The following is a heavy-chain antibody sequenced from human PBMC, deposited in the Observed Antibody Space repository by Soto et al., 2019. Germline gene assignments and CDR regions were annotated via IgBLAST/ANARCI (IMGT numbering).Heavy chain of an antibody. CDR3: AKDRRADWESYYYYAMDV. Sequence: GASVKVSCKASGGTFGSFTISWVRQAPGQGLEWMGGIIPIYGTANYAQKFQGRVTITADAATSTAYTEMRNLRSEDTAVCYCAKDRRADWESYYYYAMDVWGQGTMVTVSS. D-gene: IGHD1-26*01. CDR1: GGTFGSFT. V-gene: IGHV1-69*13. CDR2: IIPIYGTA. J-gene: IGHJ6*02.